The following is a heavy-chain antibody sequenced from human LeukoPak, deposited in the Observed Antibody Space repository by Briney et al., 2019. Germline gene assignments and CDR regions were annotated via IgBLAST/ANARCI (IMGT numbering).Heavy chain of an antibody. CDR2: INHSGST. D-gene: IGHD3-22*01. CDR3: ARSDSSGYFLPLGFDP. CDR1: GGSFSGYY. V-gene: IGHV4-34*01. J-gene: IGHJ5*02. Sequence: SETLSLTCAVYGGSFSGYYWSWIRQPPGKGLEWIGEINHSGSTNYNPSLKSRISISVDTSKRQFSLKLSSVTAADTAVYYCARSDSSGYFLPLGFDPWGQGTLVTVSS.